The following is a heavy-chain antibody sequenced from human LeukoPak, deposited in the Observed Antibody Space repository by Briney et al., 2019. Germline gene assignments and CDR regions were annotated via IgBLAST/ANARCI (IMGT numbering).Heavy chain of an antibody. V-gene: IGHV3-23*01. CDR1: GFTFSSYA. CDR2: IGGSGGST. CDR3: ANRKLRKLYYFDY. D-gene: IGHD5-12*01. J-gene: IGHJ4*02. Sequence: GGSLRLSCAASGFTFSSYAMSWVRQAPGKGLEWVSAIGGSGGSTYYADSVKGRFTISRDNSKNTLYLQMNSLRAEDTAVYYCANRKLRKLYYFDYWGQGTLVTVSS.